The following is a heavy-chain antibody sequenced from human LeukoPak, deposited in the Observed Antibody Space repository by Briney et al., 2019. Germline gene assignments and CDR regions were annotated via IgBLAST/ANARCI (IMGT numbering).Heavy chain of an antibody. CDR2: IYYHGST. V-gene: IGHV4-61*01. CDR3: AREYSGFDY. Sequence: SETLSLTCTVSGDPISSNSNYKWSWIRQPPGKGLESIGYIYYHGSTNYNPSLKSRVTFSVDTSKNQSSLKLRSVTAADTAVYHCAREYSGFDYWGQGTLVTVSS. CDR1: GDPISSNSNYK. D-gene: IGHD6-13*01. J-gene: IGHJ4*02.